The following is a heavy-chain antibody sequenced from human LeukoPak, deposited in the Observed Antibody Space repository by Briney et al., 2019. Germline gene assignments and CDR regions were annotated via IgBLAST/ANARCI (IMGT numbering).Heavy chain of an antibody. Sequence: SETLSLTCTVSGVSITSYYWSWIRQPAGKGLEWIGRVYTSGSTNYNPSLKSRVTMSVDTSKNQFSLKLSSVTAADMAVYYCARDRYYYDSSGDAFDIWGQGTMVTVSS. V-gene: IGHV4-4*07. CDR1: GVSITSYY. D-gene: IGHD3-22*01. CDR2: VYTSGST. CDR3: ARDRYYYDSSGDAFDI. J-gene: IGHJ3*02.